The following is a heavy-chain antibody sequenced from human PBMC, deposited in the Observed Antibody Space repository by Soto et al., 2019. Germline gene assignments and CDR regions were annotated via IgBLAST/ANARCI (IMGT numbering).Heavy chain of an antibody. CDR1: GYTFGNYG. CDR2: IWFDGNKQ. V-gene: IGHV3-33*01. J-gene: IGHJ4*02. Sequence: GGSLRLSCAASGYTFGNYGMHWVRQAPGKGLEWVAVIWFDGNKQHYADSVKGRFTISRDNSKNTLYVQMTSLRAEDTAVYYCARGLQSLFDYWGQGTLVTVSS. CDR3: ARGLQSLFDY.